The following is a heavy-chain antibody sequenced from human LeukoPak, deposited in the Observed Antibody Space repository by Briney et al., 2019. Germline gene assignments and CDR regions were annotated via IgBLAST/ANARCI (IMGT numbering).Heavy chain of an antibody. Sequence: ASVKVSCKASGYTFTGYYMHWVRQAPGQGLEWMGWINPNSGGTNYAQKFQGRVTMTRDTSISTAYMELSSLRSEDTAVYYCARVEDYYYYYMDVWGKGTTVTVSS. D-gene: IGHD3-3*01. CDR3: ARVEDYYYYYMDV. CDR2: INPNSGGT. CDR1: GYTFTGYY. V-gene: IGHV1-2*02. J-gene: IGHJ6*03.